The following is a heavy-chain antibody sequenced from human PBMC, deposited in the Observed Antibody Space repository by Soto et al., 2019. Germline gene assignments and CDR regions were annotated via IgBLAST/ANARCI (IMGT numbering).Heavy chain of an antibody. V-gene: IGHV1-69*06. CDR1: GGTFHNYA. CDR2: ILPISGTT. D-gene: IGHD2-8*02. J-gene: IGHJ4*02. CDR3: ARWGGLACSGAVCFKKPFDD. Sequence: VQLVQSGAEVKRPESSMKVSCKPSGGTFHNYAINWVRQAPGQGLEWMGAILPISGTTKYAQKFQGRVTITADKSTSTVYMDLSSLRSEDTAVYYCARWGGLACSGAVCFKKPFDDWGQGTLVTVSS.